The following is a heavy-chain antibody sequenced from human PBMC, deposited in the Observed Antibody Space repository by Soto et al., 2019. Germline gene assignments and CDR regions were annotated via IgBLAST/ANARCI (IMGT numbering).Heavy chain of an antibody. CDR1: GFTFSSYG. V-gene: IGHV3-30*18. J-gene: IGHJ2*01. Sequence: QVQLVESGGGVVQPGRSLRLYCAASGFTFSSYGMHWVRQAPGKGLEWVAVISYDGSNKYYADSVKGRFTISRDNSKNTLYLQMNSLRAEDAAVYYCAKAQAGYFDLWGRGTLVTVSS. CDR3: AKAQAGYFDL. CDR2: ISYDGSNK.